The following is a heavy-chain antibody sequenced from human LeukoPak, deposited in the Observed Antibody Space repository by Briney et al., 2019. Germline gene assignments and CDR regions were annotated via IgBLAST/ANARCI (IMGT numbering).Heavy chain of an antibody. CDR2: ITSTSETI. CDR3: ARSLGAARWD. D-gene: IGHD1-26*01. J-gene: IGHJ4*02. CDR1: GFTFSSYS. V-gene: IGHV3-48*01. Sequence: PGGSLRLSCATSGFTFSSYSINWVRQAPGQGLEWVSYITSTSETIYYADSVKGRFTISRDNAKNSLYLQMNSLRVEDTAVYYCARSLGAARWDWGQGTLVTVSS.